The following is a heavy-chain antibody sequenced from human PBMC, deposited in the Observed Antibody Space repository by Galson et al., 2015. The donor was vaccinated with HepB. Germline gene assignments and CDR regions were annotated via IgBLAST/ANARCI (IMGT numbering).Heavy chain of an antibody. CDR3: AKGGILVGGLDY. V-gene: IGHV3-23*01. J-gene: IGHJ4*02. Sequence: GYLRLSCAVSGFTFSTYTMTWVRQAPGKGLEWVSSIGAGSSTYYADSVRGRFTISRDNSKTTLYLQMNSLTAEDTAVYNCAKGGILVGGLDYWGQGTLVTVSS. CDR1: GFTFSTYT. CDR2: IGAGSST. D-gene: IGHD6-13*01.